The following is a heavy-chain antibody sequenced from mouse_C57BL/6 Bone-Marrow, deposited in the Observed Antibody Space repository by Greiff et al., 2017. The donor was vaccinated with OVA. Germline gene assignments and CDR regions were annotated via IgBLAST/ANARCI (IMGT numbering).Heavy chain of an antibody. J-gene: IGHJ2*01. CDR2: IYPSDSET. CDR1: GYTFTSYW. Sequence: VQLQQPGAELVRPGSSVKLSCKASGYTFTSYWMDWVKQRPGQGLEWIGNIYPSDSETHYNQKFKDKATLTVDKSSSTAYMQLSSLTSEDSAVYYCARVGAGYFDYWGQGTTLTVSS. V-gene: IGHV1-61*01. CDR3: ARVGAGYFDY.